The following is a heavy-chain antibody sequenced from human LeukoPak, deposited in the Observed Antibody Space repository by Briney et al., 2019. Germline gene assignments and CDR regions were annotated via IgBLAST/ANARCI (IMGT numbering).Heavy chain of an antibody. CDR3: AIHPYDYWYFDL. CDR2: IIPIFGSA. J-gene: IGHJ2*01. Sequence: SVKVSCKASGGTFSSYAISWVRQAPGQGLEWMGGIIPIFGSADYAQNFQGRVTITADESTSTAYMKLSSLRSEDTAVYYCAIHPYDYWYFDLWGRGTLVTVSS. V-gene: IGHV1-69*13. CDR1: GGTFSSYA. D-gene: IGHD5-12*01.